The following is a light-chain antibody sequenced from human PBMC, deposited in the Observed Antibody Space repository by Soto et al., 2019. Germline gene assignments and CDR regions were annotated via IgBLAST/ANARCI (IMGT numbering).Light chain of an antibody. CDR1: QIIRSTF. V-gene: IGKV3-20*01. CDR2: GVS. Sequence: EIVLTQSPGTLSLSPGERATLSCRASQIIRSTFLAWYQQKPGQAPRLLIHGVSNRATGIPDRFSGSGSGTDFNLIISRLEPEDFAVYYCQQYDGSPETFGQGTKVEIK. J-gene: IGKJ1*01. CDR3: QQYDGSPET.